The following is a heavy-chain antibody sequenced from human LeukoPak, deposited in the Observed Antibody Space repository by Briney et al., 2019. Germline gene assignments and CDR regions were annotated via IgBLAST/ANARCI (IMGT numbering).Heavy chain of an antibody. Sequence: GESLKISCKGSGYSFTSYWIGWVRQMPGKGLEWMGIIYPGDSDTRYSPSFQGQVTISADKSISTAYLQWSSLKASDTAMYYCARRYYYDSSGYCTLEESYFDYWGQGTLVTVSS. J-gene: IGHJ4*02. CDR1: GYSFTSYW. V-gene: IGHV5-51*01. CDR2: IYPGDSDT. D-gene: IGHD3-22*01. CDR3: ARRYYYDSSGYCTLEESYFDY.